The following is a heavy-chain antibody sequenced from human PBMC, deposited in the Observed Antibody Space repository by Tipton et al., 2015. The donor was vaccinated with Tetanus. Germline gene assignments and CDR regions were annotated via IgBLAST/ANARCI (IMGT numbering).Heavy chain of an antibody. CDR3: ARGDYYGSGTYDV. J-gene: IGHJ6*02. D-gene: IGHD3-10*01. V-gene: IGHV4-34*01. Sequence: TLSLTCAVHGGTFNNYFWTWIRQPPGKGLEWIGEINYDGSTNYSPSLKSRVTLSLDTTKKQVSLKLSSVTAADTAVYYCARGDYYGSGTYDVWGQGTTVTVPS. CDR1: GGTFNNYF. CDR2: INYDGST.